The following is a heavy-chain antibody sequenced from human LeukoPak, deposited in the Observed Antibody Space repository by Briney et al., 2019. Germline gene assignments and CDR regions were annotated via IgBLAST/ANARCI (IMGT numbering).Heavy chain of an antibody. D-gene: IGHD6-13*01. CDR2: IYYSGST. V-gene: IGHV4-30-4*01. CDR3: ARGETGIAAAGTAYYFDY. Sequence: SQTLSLTCTVSGGSISSGDYYWSWIRQPPGKGLEWIGYIYYSGSTYYNPSLKSRVTISVDTSKNQFSLKLSSVTAADTAVYYCARGETGIAAAGTAYYFDYWGQGTLVTVSS. J-gene: IGHJ4*02. CDR1: GGSISSGDYY.